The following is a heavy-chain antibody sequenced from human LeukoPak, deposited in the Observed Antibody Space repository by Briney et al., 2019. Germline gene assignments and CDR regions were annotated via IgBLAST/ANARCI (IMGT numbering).Heavy chain of an antibody. D-gene: IGHD3-9*01. CDR3: ARGRGRYFDWLFNDY. CDR2: INHSGST. J-gene: IGHJ4*02. Sequence: SETPSLTCAVYGGSFSGYYWSWIRQPPGKGLEWIGEINHSGSTNYNPSLKSRVTISVDTSKNQFSLKLSSVTAADTAVYYCARGRGRYFDWLFNDYWGQGTLVTVSS. CDR1: GGSFSGYY. V-gene: IGHV4-34*01.